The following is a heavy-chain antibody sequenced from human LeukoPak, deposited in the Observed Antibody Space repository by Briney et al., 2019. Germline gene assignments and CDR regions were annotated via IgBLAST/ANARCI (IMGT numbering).Heavy chain of an antibody. V-gene: IGHV1-2*02. Sequence: GASVKVSCKASGYTFTGYYMHWGRQAPGQGLEWMGWINPNSGGTNYAQKFQGRVTMTRDTSISTAYMAPSRLRSDDTAVYYCARNSPRSSWYDWFDPWGQGTLVTVSS. J-gene: IGHJ5*02. D-gene: IGHD6-13*01. CDR3: ARNSPRSSWYDWFDP. CDR2: INPNSGGT. CDR1: GYTFTGYY.